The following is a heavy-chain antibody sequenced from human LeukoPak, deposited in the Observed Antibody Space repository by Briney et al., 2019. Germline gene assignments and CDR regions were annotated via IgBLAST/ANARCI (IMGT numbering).Heavy chain of an antibody. J-gene: IGHJ4*02. Sequence: PSETLSLTCTVSGVSISSGGYYWSWIRQHPGKGLEWIGYIYYSGSTYYNPSLKSRVTISVDTSKNQFSLKLSSVTAADTAVYYCARGEDYYDSSGYYNYWGQGTLVTVSS. CDR2: IYYSGST. CDR3: ARGEDYYDSSGYYNY. CDR1: GVSISSGGYY. D-gene: IGHD3-22*01. V-gene: IGHV4-31*03.